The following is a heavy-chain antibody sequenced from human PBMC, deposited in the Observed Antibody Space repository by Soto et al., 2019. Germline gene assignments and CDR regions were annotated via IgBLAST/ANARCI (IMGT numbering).Heavy chain of an antibody. D-gene: IGHD3-16*01. CDR1: GFTVSSKY. CDR3: AGGGTYTRAFFY. CDR2: VYSGGST. Sequence: EVQLVESGGGLVQPGGSLRLSCAASGFTVSSKYMSWVRQAPGKGLEWVSVVYSGGSTNNADSVKGRFTISRDNSKNKLFLQMESLRAEDTAVYYCAGGGTYTRAFFYWGQGTLVTVSS. V-gene: IGHV3-66*01. J-gene: IGHJ4*02.